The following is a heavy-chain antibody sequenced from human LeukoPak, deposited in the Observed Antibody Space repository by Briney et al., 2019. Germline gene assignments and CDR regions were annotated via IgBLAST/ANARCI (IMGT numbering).Heavy chain of an antibody. V-gene: IGHV4-59*08. J-gene: IGHJ4*02. CDR3: ARQGGYSSSPDF. D-gene: IGHD6-13*01. CDR1: DGSISSYY. Sequence: SETLSLICTVSDGSISSYYWSWIRQPPGKGLEWIGYIYYRGSTNYNPSLKSRVTISVDTSKNQFSLKLTSVTAADTAVYYCARQGGYSSSPDFWGQGTLVTVSS. CDR2: IYYRGST.